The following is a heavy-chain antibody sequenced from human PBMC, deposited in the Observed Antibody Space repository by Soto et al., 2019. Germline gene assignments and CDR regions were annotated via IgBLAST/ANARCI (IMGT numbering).Heavy chain of an antibody. V-gene: IGHV1-2*04. CDR2: INPNSGGT. CDR1: GYTFTGYY. CDR3: AREVYGSGSYYLDFDY. Sequence: ASVKVSCKASGYTFTGYYMHWVRQAPGQGLEWMGWINPNSGGTNYAQKFQGWVTMTRDTSISTAYMELSRLRSDDTAVYYCAREVYGSGSYYLDFDYWGQEPWSPSP. D-gene: IGHD3-10*01. J-gene: IGHJ4*01.